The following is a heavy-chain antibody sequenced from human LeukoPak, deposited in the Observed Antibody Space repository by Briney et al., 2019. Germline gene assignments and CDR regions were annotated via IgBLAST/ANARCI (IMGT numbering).Heavy chain of an antibody. D-gene: IGHD3-3*01. Sequence: GGSLRLSCAASGFTFSNYNMSWVRQAPGKGLEWVSYISSSSSTIYYADSVKGRFTISRDNAKNSLYLQMNSLRAEDTAVFYCARDRGGTDDFWSGYYTGYFDYWGQGTLVTVSS. V-gene: IGHV3-48*01. CDR2: ISSSSSTI. CDR3: ARDRGGTDDFWSGYYTGYFDY. CDR1: GFTFSNYN. J-gene: IGHJ4*02.